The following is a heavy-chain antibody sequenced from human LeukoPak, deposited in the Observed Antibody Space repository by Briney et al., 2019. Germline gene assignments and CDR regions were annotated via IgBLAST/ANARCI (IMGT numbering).Heavy chain of an antibody. V-gene: IGHV1-24*01. Sequence: EASVKVSCKVSGYTLTELSMHWVRQAPGKGLEWMGGFDPEDGETIYAQKFQGRVTMTENTSTDTAYMELSSLRSEDTAVYYCATDPWDIVGASGRFGWGQGTLVTVSS. CDR2: FDPEDGET. CDR1: GYTLTELS. J-gene: IGHJ4*02. CDR3: ATDPWDIVGASGRFG. D-gene: IGHD1-26*01.